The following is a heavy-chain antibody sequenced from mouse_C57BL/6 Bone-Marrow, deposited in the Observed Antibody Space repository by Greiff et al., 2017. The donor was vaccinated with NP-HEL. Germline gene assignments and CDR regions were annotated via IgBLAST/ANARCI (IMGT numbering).Heavy chain of an antibody. D-gene: IGHD2-4*01. CDR3: ARSYYDYEGYAMDY. V-gene: IGHV1-85*01. CDR1: GYTFTSYD. J-gene: IGHJ4*01. CDR2: IYPRDGST. Sequence: QVQLQQSGPELVKPGASVKLSCKASGYTFTSYDINWVKQRPGQGLEWIGWIYPRDGSTKYNEKFKGKATLTVDTSSSTAYMELHSLTSEDSAVYCCARSYYDYEGYAMDYWGQGTSVTVSS.